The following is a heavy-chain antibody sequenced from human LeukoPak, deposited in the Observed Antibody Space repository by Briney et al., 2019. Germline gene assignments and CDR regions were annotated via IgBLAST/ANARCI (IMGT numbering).Heavy chain of an antibody. D-gene: IGHD3-22*01. J-gene: IGHJ3*02. CDR2: IYCSGST. CDR1: GGSISSYY. V-gene: IGHV4-39*01. Sequence: SETLSLTCTVSGGSISSYYWGWIRQPPGKGLEWIGSIYCSGSTYYNPSLKSRVTISVDTSKNQFSLKLSSVTAADTAVYYCARPKGYDSSGSKGAFDIWGQGTMVTVSS. CDR3: ARPKGYDSSGSKGAFDI.